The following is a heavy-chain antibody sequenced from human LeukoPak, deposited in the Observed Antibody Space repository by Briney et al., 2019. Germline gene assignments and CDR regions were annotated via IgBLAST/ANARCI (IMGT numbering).Heavy chain of an antibody. CDR3: ARDEYYYDSSGYYPGDYYYYGMDV. D-gene: IGHD3-22*01. Sequence: GGSLRLSCAASGFTFSSYAMSWVRQAPGKGLGWVSAISGSGGSTYYADSVKGRFTISRDNSKNTLYLQMNSLRAEDTAVYYCARDEYYYDSSGYYPGDYYYYGMDVWGQGTTVTVSS. CDR2: ISGSGGST. V-gene: IGHV3-23*01. CDR1: GFTFSSYA. J-gene: IGHJ6*02.